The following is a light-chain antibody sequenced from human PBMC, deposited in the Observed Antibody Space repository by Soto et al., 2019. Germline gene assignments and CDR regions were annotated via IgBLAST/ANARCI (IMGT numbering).Light chain of an antibody. CDR1: SGDFGNYNY. V-gene: IGLV2-14*03. CDR3: NSYTNTNTLPV. J-gene: IGLJ1*01. CDR2: GVT. Sequence: QSVLTQPASVSGSPGQSITISCTGASGDFGNYNYVSWYQQHPGKAPQLLIYGVTNRPSGVSNRFSGSKSGNTASLTISGLQADDEAGYYCNSYTNTNTLPVFGTGTKVTVL.